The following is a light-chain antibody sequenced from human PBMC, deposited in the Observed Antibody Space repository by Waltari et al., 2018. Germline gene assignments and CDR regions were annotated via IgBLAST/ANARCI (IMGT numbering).Light chain of an antibody. V-gene: IGKV2-30*02. J-gene: IGKJ1*01. Sequence: SRQSLVHSDGHIYLHCFHQRPGQSPRRLIYKVSNRDSGVPGRFSGSGSGTDFTLKISRVEAEDVGVYYCMQSTHWPPWTFGQGTRVEIK. CDR2: KVS. CDR1: QSLVHSDGHIY. CDR3: MQSTHWPPWT.